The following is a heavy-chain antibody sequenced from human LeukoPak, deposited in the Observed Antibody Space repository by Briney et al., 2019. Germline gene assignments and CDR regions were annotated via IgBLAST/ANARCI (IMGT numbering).Heavy chain of an antibody. V-gene: IGHV4-59*01. Sequence: PSETLSLTCTVSGGSISSYYWSWIRQPPGKGLEWIGYIYYSGSTNYNASLKSRVTISVDTSKNQFSLKLSSVTAADTAVYYCARDPTRSGLDYWGQGTLVTVSS. CDR2: IYYSGST. D-gene: IGHD4-11*01. J-gene: IGHJ4*02. CDR1: GGSISSYY. CDR3: ARDPTRSGLDY.